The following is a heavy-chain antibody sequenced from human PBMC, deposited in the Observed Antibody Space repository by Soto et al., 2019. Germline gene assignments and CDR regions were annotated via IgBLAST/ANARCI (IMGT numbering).Heavy chain of an antibody. CDR3: ARDLGCSSTSCYTRFDP. V-gene: IGHV1-18*01. J-gene: IGHJ5*02. D-gene: IGHD2-2*02. Sequence: ASVKVSCKASGYTLTSYGISWVRQAPGQGLEWMGWISAYNGNTNYAQKLQGRVTMTTDTSTSTAYMELRSLRSDDTAVYYRARDLGCSSTSCYTRFDPWGQGTLVTVSS. CDR2: ISAYNGNT. CDR1: GYTLTSYG.